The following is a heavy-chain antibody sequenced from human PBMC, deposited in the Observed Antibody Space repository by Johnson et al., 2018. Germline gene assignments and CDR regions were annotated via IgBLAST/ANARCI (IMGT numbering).Heavy chain of an antibody. J-gene: IGHJ6*02. CDR3: ARVDSSSSGYYYYGLDV. D-gene: IGHD6-6*01. CDR1: GFIFSSFW. Sequence: VQLVESGGGLVQPGGSLRISCAGSGFIFSSFWMSWVLRAPGQGLEWVATIKGDGREKYYVDSVKGRCNISRDNATNSVYRQMNSLRAEETAVYYCARVDSSSSGYYYYGLDVWGQGTKVTVSS. V-gene: IGHV3-7*01. CDR2: IKGDGREK.